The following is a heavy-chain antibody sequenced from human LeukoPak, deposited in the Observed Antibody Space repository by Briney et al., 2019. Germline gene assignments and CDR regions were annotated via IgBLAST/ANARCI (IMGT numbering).Heavy chain of an antibody. CDR1: GGTFSSYA. V-gene: IGHV1-69*10. J-gene: IGHJ5*02. CDR2: IIPILGTA. CDR3: ARDYGGNVDWFDP. Sequence: GASVKVSCKASGGTFSSYAISWVRQAPGQGLEWMGGIIPILGTANYAQKLQGRVTMTTDTSTSTAYMELRSLRSDDTAVYYCARDYGGNVDWFDPWGQGTLVTVSS. D-gene: IGHD4-23*01.